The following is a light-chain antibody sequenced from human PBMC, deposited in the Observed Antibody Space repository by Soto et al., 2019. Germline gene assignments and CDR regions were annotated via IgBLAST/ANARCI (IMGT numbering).Light chain of an antibody. Sequence: AIRMTQSPSSFSASTGDRVTITCRASQGISSYLAWHQQKPGKAPKLLIYAASTLQSGVPSRFSGSGSGTDFTLTISCLQSEDFATYYCQQYYSYPPTFGGGTKVEIK. V-gene: IGKV1-8*01. J-gene: IGKJ4*01. CDR1: QGISSY. CDR3: QQYYSYPPT. CDR2: AAS.